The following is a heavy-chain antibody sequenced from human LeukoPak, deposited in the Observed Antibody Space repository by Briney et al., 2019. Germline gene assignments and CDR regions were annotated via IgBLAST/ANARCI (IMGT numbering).Heavy chain of an antibody. CDR3: ARGSIFGPVDA. CDR2: IKQDGSET. CDR1: GFTFSSYW. V-gene: IGHV3-7*01. Sequence: PGGSLRPSCAASGFTFSSYWMNWVRQAPGKGLEWVANIKQDGSETYYVDSVKGRFTISRDNAKNSLNLQMNSLRVEDTAVYYCARGSIFGPVDAWGKGTTVTVSS. D-gene: IGHD3-3*01. J-gene: IGHJ6*04.